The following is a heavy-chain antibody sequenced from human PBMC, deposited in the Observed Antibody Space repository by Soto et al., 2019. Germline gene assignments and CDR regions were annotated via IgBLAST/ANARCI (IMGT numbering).Heavy chain of an antibody. CDR1: GGSISSYY. V-gene: IGHV4-39*01. Sequence: SETLSLTCTVSGGSISSYYWGWIRQPPGKGLEWIGSIYYSGSTYYNPSLKSRVTISVDTSKNQFSLKLSSVTAADTAVYYCVLSTYYDFWSGPNGGFDYWGQGTLVTVSS. CDR3: VLSTYYDFWSGPNGGFDY. J-gene: IGHJ4*02. D-gene: IGHD3-3*01. CDR2: IYYSGST.